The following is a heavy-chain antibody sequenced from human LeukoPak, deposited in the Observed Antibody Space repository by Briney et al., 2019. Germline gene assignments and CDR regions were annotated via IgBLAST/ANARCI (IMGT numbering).Heavy chain of an antibody. V-gene: IGHV1-69*10. CDR1: GGTFSSYA. CDR3: ARGSEDYYDSSGYYGY. D-gene: IGHD3-22*01. J-gene: IGHJ4*02. CDR2: IIPILGIA. Sequence: SVKVSCKASGGTFSSYAISWVRQAPGQGLEWMGGIIPILGIANYAQKFQGRVTITADKSTSTAYMELSSLRSEDTAVYYCARGSEDYYDSSGYYGYWGQGTLVTVSS.